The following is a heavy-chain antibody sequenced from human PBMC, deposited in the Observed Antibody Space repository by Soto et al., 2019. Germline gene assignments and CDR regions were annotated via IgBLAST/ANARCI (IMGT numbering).Heavy chain of an antibody. CDR1: DGFINNSY. J-gene: IGHJ4*02. CDR3: AKVVSGGHLDY. Sequence: PSGSLSRTRTVSDGFINNSYWTCIRQPPGKRLEWIGAIYYTGSTTYNPSLRSRVTFSVDTSKNQFSLSLTSVTAADTAVYSSAKVVSGGHLDYWGQVTLVTVFS. D-gene: IGHD6-6*01. V-gene: IGHV4-59*07. CDR2: IYYTGST.